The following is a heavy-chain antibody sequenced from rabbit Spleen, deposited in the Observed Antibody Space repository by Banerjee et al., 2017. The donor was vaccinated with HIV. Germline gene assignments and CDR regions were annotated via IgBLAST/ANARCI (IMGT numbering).Heavy chain of an antibody. CDR3: VRGASSSGYYSL. Sequence: QSLEESGGGLVQPGGSLKLSCKASGFDLNTYGVSWVRQAPGKGLEWIGYIDPVFGATYYATWVNGRFTISSQNAQNTLYLQLNSLTAADTATYFCVRGASSSGYYSLWGPGTLVTVS. CDR2: IDPVFGAT. V-gene: IGHV1S7*01. D-gene: IGHD1-1*01. J-gene: IGHJ4*01. CDR1: GFDLNTYG.